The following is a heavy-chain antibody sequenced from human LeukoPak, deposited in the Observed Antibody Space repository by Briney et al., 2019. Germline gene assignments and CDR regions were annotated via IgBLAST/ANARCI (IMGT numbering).Heavy chain of an antibody. Sequence: GSLRLSCAASGFTFSNYAMTWVRQAPGKGLEWVSAISGSGGTTYYADSVKGRFTISRDNSKNMLYLQMDSLRTEDTAVYYCARRGIYYSNYRFSDLYYMDVWGKGTTVTVSS. J-gene: IGHJ6*03. CDR1: GFTFSNYA. V-gene: IGHV3-23*01. CDR2: ISGSGGTT. CDR3: ARRGIYYSNYRFSDLYYMDV. D-gene: IGHD4-11*01.